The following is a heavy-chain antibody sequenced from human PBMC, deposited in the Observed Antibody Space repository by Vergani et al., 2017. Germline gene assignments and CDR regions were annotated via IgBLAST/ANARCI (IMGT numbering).Heavy chain of an antibody. J-gene: IGHJ6*03. D-gene: IGHD1-26*01. Sequence: EVQLVESGGGLVKPGGSLRLSCAASGFTFSSYSMNWVRQAPGKGLEWVSSISSSSRYIYYADSVKGRFTISRDNAKNSLYLQMNSLRAEDTAVYYCAREPGGSYSGYYYYYYMDGWGKGTTVTVSS. CDR3: AREPGGSYSGYYYYYYMDG. CDR2: ISSSSRYI. CDR1: GFTFSSYS. V-gene: IGHV3-21*01.